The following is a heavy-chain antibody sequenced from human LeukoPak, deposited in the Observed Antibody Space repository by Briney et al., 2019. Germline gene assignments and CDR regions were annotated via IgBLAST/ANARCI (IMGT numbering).Heavy chain of an antibody. Sequence: PGGSLRLSCAASGFTFSSYAMHWVRQAPGKGLEYVSAISSNGGSTYYANSVKGRFTISRDNSKNTLYLQMGSLRAEDMAVYYRARGTGQWELRLSLGYWGQGTLVTVSS. J-gene: IGHJ4*02. CDR1: GFTFSSYA. CDR2: ISSNGGST. D-gene: IGHD1-26*01. V-gene: IGHV3-64*01. CDR3: ARGTGQWELRLSLGY.